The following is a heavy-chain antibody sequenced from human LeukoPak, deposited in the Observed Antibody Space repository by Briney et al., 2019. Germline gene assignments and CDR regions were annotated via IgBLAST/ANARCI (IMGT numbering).Heavy chain of an antibody. J-gene: IGHJ6*03. D-gene: IGHD3-10*02. V-gene: IGHV3-23*01. CDR2: ISGIGGNT. CDR3: ATPVRQCSDPSLHYDDMDV. CDR1: GFTFRRFA. Sequence: RGSLRLSCAASGFTFRRFAMSWVRQAPGEGRGWVSAISGIGGNTFSGDSVKGRFTISRDNTRKTLYLQMNSMKAEDTAVYYCATPVRQCSDPSLHYDDMDVWGKGTTVTISS.